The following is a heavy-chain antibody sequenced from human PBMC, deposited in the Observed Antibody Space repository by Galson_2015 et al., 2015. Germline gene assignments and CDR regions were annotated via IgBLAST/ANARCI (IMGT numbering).Heavy chain of an antibody. Sequence: SLRLSCAASGFIFTNYAMSWVRQAPGKGLEWVSIIKGSSGNTSYADSVKGRFTISRENTKYTLYLQVQNLRVEDTAIYYYSRVSSRPYCGGDCYSHFDYWGQGTLVTVSS. D-gene: IGHD2-21*02. CDR1: GFIFTNYA. CDR3: SRVSSRPYCGGDCYSHFDY. CDR2: IKGSSGNT. V-gene: IGHV3-23*01. J-gene: IGHJ4*02.